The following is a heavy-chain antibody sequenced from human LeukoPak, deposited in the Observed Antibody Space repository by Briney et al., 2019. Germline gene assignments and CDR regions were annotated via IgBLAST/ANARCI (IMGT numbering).Heavy chain of an antibody. CDR3: ARGSAVGATESLGFDY. D-gene: IGHD1-26*01. J-gene: IGHJ4*02. CDR2: INPNSADT. Sequence: GPSLKVSCKASGYTLTVYYMHWVRQAPGQGLEWMGWINPNSADTHYAQKFQGRVTMTRDTSISTAYMELSRLRSDDTAVYYCARGSAVGATESLGFDYWGQGTPVTVSS. V-gene: IGHV1-2*02. CDR1: GYTLTVYY.